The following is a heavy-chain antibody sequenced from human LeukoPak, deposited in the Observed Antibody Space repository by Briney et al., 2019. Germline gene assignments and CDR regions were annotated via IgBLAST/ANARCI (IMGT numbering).Heavy chain of an antibody. CDR1: GFTVSSNY. CDR2: IYSGGST. D-gene: IGHD5-18*01. Sequence: GGSLRLSCAASGFTVSSNYMSWVRQAPGKRLEWVSVIYSGGSTYYADSVKGRFTISRDNSKNTLYLQMNSLRAEDTAVYYCACPGYSYGFDYWGQGTLVTVSS. J-gene: IGHJ4*02. V-gene: IGHV3-66*01. CDR3: ACPGYSYGFDY.